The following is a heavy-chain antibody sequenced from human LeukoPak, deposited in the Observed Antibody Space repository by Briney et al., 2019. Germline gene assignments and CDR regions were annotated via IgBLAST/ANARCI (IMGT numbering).Heavy chain of an antibody. CDR2: IYHSGST. CDR3: AIYKSPYYYDSSGYSY. J-gene: IGHJ4*02. CDR1: GGSISSSNW. Sequence: SETLSLTCAVSGGSISSSNWWSWVRQPPGKGLEWIGEIYHSGSTNYNPSLKSRVTISVDKSKNQFSLKLSSVTAADTAVYYCAIYKSPYYYDSSGYSYWGQGTLVTVSS. V-gene: IGHV4-4*02. D-gene: IGHD3-22*01.